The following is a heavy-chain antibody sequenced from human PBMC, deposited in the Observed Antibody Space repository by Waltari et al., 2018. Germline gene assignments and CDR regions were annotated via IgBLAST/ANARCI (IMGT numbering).Heavy chain of an antibody. CDR3: ARSGDLYYYYYGMDV. CDR2: IYYSGST. D-gene: IGHD2-21*01. Sequence: QVQLQESGPGLVKPSETLSLTCTVSGGSISSHYWSWIRQPPGKGLEWIGYIYYSGSTTYNPSLKSRVTISVDTSKNQFSLKLSSVTAADTAVYYCARSGDLYYYYYGMDVWGQGTTVTVSS. V-gene: IGHV4-59*11. CDR1: GGSISSHY. J-gene: IGHJ6*02.